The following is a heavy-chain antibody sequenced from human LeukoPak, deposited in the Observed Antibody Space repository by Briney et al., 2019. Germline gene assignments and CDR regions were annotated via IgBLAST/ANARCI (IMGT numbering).Heavy chain of an antibody. CDR3: AADTSGWFF. V-gene: IGHV4-59*12. J-gene: IGHJ4*02. CDR2: IFHSGIL. Sequence: SETLSLTCNVSGGSMSTYFWSWIRQPPGKGLEWIGYIFHSGILTYNPSPKSRVTISLDTSKNQFSLKLTSVTAADTAIYYCAADTSGWFFWGQGMLVTVSS. D-gene: IGHD6-19*01. CDR1: GGSMSTYF.